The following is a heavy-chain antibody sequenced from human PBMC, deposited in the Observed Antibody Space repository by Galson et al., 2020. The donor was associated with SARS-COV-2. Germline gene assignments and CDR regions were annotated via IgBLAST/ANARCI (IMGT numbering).Heavy chain of an antibody. CDR3: VRFGYAGDGFDI. D-gene: IGHD7-27*01. J-gene: IGHJ3*02. Sequence: ASVKVSCKASGYTYSTYGISWVRQAPGQGLEWMGWISDDNGNAEYAQRLQGRVTMTTDTSTNTAYLDLRSLRSDDTALYYCVRFGYAGDGFDIWGQGTMVTVSS. V-gene: IGHV1-18*01. CDR1: GYTYSTYG. CDR2: ISDDNGNA.